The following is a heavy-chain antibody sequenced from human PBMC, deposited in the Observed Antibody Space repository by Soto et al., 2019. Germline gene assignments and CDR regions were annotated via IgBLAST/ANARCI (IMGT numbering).Heavy chain of an antibody. D-gene: IGHD3-22*01. CDR3: AKAPTLYDSNWWYFDL. Sequence: PGGSLRLSCAASGFTFSSYAMSWVRQAPGKGLEWVSAISGSGGSTYYADSVKGRFTISRDNSKNTLYLQMNSLRAEDTAVYYCAKAPTLYDSNWWYFDLWGRGTLVTVSS. J-gene: IGHJ2*01. CDR2: ISGSGGST. CDR1: GFTFSSYA. V-gene: IGHV3-23*01.